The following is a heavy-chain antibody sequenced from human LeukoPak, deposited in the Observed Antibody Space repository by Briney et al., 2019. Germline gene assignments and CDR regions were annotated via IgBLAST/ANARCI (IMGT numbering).Heavy chain of an antibody. J-gene: IGHJ2*01. Sequence: ASVKVSCKVSGYTLTELSMHWVRQAPGKGLEWMGGFDPEDGETIYAQKFQGRVTMTEGTSTDTAYMELSSLRSEDTAVYYCATDPHGPYWYFDLWGRGTLVTVSS. CDR1: GYTLTELS. CDR2: FDPEDGET. V-gene: IGHV1-24*01. CDR3: ATDPHGPYWYFDL.